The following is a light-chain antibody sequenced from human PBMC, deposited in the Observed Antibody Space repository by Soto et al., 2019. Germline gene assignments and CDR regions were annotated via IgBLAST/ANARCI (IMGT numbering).Light chain of an antibody. CDR1: SSGVGGYNY. Sequence: QSALTQPASVSGSPGQSITISCTGTSSGVGGYNYVSWYHQHPGKDPKLMIYAVSNRPSGVSHRFSVSKSGNTASLNISGLQAEDEADHYCSSDTGSSPLVVFGTETKLTVL. CDR3: SSDTGSSPLVV. J-gene: IGLJ1*01. CDR2: AVS. V-gene: IGLV2-14*01.